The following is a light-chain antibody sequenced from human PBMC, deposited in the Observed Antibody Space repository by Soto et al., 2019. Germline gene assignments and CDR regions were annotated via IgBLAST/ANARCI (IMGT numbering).Light chain of an antibody. J-gene: IGLJ1*01. Sequence: QSALTQPPSVSGSPGQSVTISCTGTSSDVGSYNRVSWYQQPPGTAPKLMIYEVSNRPSGVPDRFSGSKSGNTASLTISGLQAEDAADYYCSSYTSSSTLVFGTGTKLTVL. CDR2: EVS. CDR1: SSDVGSYNR. CDR3: SSYTSSSTLV. V-gene: IGLV2-18*02.